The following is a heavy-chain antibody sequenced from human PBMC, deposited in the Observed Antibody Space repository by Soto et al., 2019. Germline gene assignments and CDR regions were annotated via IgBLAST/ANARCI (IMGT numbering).Heavy chain of an antibody. D-gene: IGHD3-3*01. CDR2: IWYDGSNK. Sequence: QVQLVESGGGVVQPGRSLRLSCAASGFTFSSYGMHWVRQAPGKGLEWVAVIWYDGSNKYYADSVKGRFTISRDNSKNTLYLQMNSLRAEDTAVYYCARDGGEYYFDYWGQGTLATVSS. J-gene: IGHJ4*02. CDR3: ARDGGEYYFDY. V-gene: IGHV3-33*01. CDR1: GFTFSSYG.